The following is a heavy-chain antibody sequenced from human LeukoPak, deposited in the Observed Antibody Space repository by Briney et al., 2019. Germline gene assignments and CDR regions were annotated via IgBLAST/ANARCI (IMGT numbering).Heavy chain of an antibody. Sequence: GGSLRLSCAASGFTFSSYAMSWVRQAPWKRLEWVSAISGGGVGTYYADSVKGRFTFSRDNSKNTLYLQMNSLRAEDTAVYYCAKDRRATLYGEFDYWGQGTLVTVSS. D-gene: IGHD3-3*01. J-gene: IGHJ4*02. CDR1: GFTFSSYA. CDR3: AKDRRATLYGEFDY. CDR2: ISGGGVGT. V-gene: IGHV3-23*01.